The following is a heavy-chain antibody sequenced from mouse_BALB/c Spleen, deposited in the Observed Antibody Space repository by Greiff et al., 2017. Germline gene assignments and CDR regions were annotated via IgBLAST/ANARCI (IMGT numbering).Heavy chain of an antibody. CDR1: GFTFSDYY. D-gene: IGHD2-14*01. V-gene: IGHV5-4*02. Sequence: EVQLVESGGGLVKPGGSLKLSCAASGFTFSDYYMYWVRQTPEKRLEWVATISDGGSYTYYPDSVKGRFTISRDNAKNNLYLKMSSLKSEDTAMYYCARDRDRYDVGLMDYWGQGTSVTVSS. CDR3: ARDRDRYDVGLMDY. J-gene: IGHJ4*01. CDR2: ISDGGSYT.